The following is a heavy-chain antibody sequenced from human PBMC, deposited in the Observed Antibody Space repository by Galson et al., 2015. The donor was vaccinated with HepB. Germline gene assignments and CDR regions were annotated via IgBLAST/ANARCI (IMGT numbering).Heavy chain of an antibody. CDR2: ISAYNGNT. CDR3: ARDSGWFGEGPRPFDY. D-gene: IGHD3-10*01. Sequence: SVKVSCKASGYTFTSYGISWVRQAPGQGLEWMGWISAYNGNTNYAQKLQGRVTMTTDTSTSTAYMELRSLRSDDTAVYYCARDSGWFGEGPRPFDYWGQGTLVTVSS. J-gene: IGHJ4*02. CDR1: GYTFTSYG. V-gene: IGHV1-18*01.